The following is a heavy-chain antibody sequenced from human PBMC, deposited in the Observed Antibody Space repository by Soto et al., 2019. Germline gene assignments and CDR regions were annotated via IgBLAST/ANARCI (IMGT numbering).Heavy chain of an antibody. D-gene: IGHD6-19*01. CDR3: DRHKSRYSSGWYDYYYYGMHX. J-gene: IGHJ6*02. CDR1: GYSFTSYW. V-gene: IGHV5-10-1*01. CDR2: IDPSDSYT. Sequence: GESLKISCKGSGYSFTSYWISWVRQMPGKGLELMVKIDPSDSYTNYSPSFQGHVTISADKSISTAYLKWSSLKASDTAMYYCDRHKSRYSSGWYDYYYYGMHXCGQGTTVTVS.